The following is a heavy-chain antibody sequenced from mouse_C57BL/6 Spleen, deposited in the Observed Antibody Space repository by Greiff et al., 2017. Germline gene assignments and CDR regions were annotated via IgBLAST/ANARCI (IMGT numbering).Heavy chain of an antibody. V-gene: IGHV1-22*01. Sequence: VQLKESGPELVKPGASVKLSCKASGYTFTDYNMHWVKQSHGKSLEWIGYINPNNGGTSYNQKFKGKATLTVNKSSSTAYLELRSLTSEDSAVYYCARGDYYGSSYENYFDYRGQGTTLTVSS. CDR1: GYTFTDYN. D-gene: IGHD1-1*01. CDR2: INPNNGGT. CDR3: ARGDYYGSSYENYFDY. J-gene: IGHJ2*01.